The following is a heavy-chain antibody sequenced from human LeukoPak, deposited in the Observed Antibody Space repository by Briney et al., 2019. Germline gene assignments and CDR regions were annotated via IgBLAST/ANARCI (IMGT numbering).Heavy chain of an antibody. D-gene: IGHD6-13*01. J-gene: IGHJ4*02. Sequence: VASVKVSCTASGYTFTSYGISWVRQAPGQGLEWMGCISAYKGHTNFAQKLQGRVTMTTDTSTSTAYMELRSLRSDDTAVYYCARSVATSVRAAAGPNYFDYWGQGTLVTVSS. CDR3: ARSVATSVRAAAGPNYFDY. CDR2: ISAYKGHT. V-gene: IGHV1-18*01. CDR1: GYTFTSYG.